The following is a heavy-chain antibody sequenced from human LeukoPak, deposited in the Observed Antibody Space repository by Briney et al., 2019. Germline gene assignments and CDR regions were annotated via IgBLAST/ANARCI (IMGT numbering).Heavy chain of an antibody. CDR1: GGSISSGSYY. D-gene: IGHD1-26*01. CDR2: IYTSGST. Sequence: PSETLSLTCTVSGGSISSGSYYWSWIRQPAGKGLEWIGRIYTSGSTNYNPSLKSRVTISVDTSKNQFSLKLSSVTAADTAVYYCATASSYSGYYYYYMDVWGKGTTVTVSS. J-gene: IGHJ6*03. CDR3: ATASSYSGYYYYYMDV. V-gene: IGHV4-61*02.